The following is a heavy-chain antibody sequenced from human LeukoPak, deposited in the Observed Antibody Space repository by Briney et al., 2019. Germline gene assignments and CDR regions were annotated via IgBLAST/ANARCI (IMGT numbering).Heavy chain of an antibody. D-gene: IGHD3-16*01. J-gene: IGHJ4*02. Sequence: GGPLRLSCAASGFTFSDYYMSWIRQAPGKGLEWVSYISSSGSTIYYADSVKGRFTISRDNAKNSLYLQMNSLRAEDTAVYYCARGNYVWGSYMTPFDYWGQGTLVTVSS. V-gene: IGHV3-11*01. CDR1: GFTFSDYY. CDR3: ARGNYVWGSYMTPFDY. CDR2: ISSSGSTI.